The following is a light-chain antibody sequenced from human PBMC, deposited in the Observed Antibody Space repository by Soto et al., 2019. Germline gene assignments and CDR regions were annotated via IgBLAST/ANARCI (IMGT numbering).Light chain of an antibody. J-gene: IGKJ4*01. V-gene: IGKV1-39*01. CDR3: QQSYSTLLS. CDR2: GAS. Sequence: DIELTQSPSSLSASVGDRVTITCRASQSISTFLNWYQHKRGKAPKPLIHGASSLQSGVPFRFTGSGSGTDFSLTISGLQPEDSATYYCQQSYSTLLSFGGGTKVDIK. CDR1: QSISTF.